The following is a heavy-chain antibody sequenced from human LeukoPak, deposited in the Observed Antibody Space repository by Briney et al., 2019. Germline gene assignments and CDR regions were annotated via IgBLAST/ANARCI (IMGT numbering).Heavy chain of an antibody. CDR2: IYYSGST. CDR1: GGSFSGYY. V-gene: IGHV4-59*01. D-gene: IGHD3-10*01. J-gene: IGHJ4*02. Sequence: SETLSLTCAVYGGSFSGYYWSWIRQPPGKGLEWIGYIYYSGSTNYNPSLKSRVTIPVDTSKNQFSLKLSSVTAADTAVYYCARESITMVRGVIIRGNYFDYWGQGTLVTVSS. CDR3: ARESITMVRGVIIRGNYFDY.